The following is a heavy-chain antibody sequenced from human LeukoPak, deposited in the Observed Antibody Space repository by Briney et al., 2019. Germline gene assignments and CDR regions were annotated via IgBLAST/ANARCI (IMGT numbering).Heavy chain of an antibody. V-gene: IGHV3-30*09. Sequence: GRSLRLSCAASGFTFSSYAMHWVRQAPGKGLEWVAVISYDGSNKYYADSVKGRFAISRDNSKNTLYLQMNSLRAEDTAVYYCARDEASGYDILTGYYYYYYMDVWGKGTTVTVSS. D-gene: IGHD3-9*01. CDR3: ARDEASGYDILTGYYYYYYMDV. J-gene: IGHJ6*03. CDR2: ISYDGSNK. CDR1: GFTFSSYA.